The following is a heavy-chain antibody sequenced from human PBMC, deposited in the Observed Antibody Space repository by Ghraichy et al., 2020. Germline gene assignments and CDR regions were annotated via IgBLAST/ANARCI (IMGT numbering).Heavy chain of an antibody. J-gene: IGHJ5*02. CDR2: ITTKSGNT. Sequence: ASVKVSCKASGYTFTSHGITWVRQAPGQGLEWMGWITTKSGNTKYAQKFEGRVIMTTETSTNTAYMELRNLRSDDTAIYYCARGINWLDPWGRGTPVTVSS. V-gene: IGHV1-18*01. CDR1: GYTFTSHG. CDR3: ARGINWLDP.